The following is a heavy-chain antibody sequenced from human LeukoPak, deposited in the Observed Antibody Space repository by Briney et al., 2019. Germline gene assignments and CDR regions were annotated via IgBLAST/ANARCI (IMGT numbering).Heavy chain of an antibody. CDR2: ISDYNGNP. CDR1: GYSFTNYG. J-gene: IGHJ4*02. V-gene: IGHV1-18*01. CDR3: ARYSFGLYYFDY. D-gene: IGHD5-18*01. Sequence: ASVKVSCKASGYSFTNYGISWVRQAPGQGLEWMGWISDYNGNPNYAQTFQGRVTMTTDTSTSTAYMELRSLRSDDTAVFYCARYSFGLYYFDYWGQGTLVTVSS.